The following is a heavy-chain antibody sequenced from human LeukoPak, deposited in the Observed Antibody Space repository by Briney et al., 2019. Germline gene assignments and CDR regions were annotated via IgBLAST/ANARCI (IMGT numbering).Heavy chain of an antibody. D-gene: IGHD3-10*01. V-gene: IGHV5-51*01. CDR1: GYSVTSYW. CDR3: ARHRSMVRVDAFDI. CDR2: IYSGDSDT. J-gene: IGHJ3*02. Sequence: GESLKISCKGSGYSVTSYWIGWVRQMPGKGLEWMGIIYSGDSDTRYSPSFQGQVTISADKSISTAYLQWSSLKASDTAMYYCARHRSMVRVDAFDIWGQGTMVTVSS.